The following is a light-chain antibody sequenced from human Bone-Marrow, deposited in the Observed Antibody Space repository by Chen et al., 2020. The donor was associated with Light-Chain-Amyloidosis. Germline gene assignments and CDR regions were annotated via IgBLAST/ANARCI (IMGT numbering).Light chain of an antibody. CDR1: QTISSNY. J-gene: IGKJ4*01. V-gene: IGKV3-20*01. Sequence: IVLTHSPGPLSLSPGEGANLSCSASQTISSNYLTWYQQKFGLAPRLLIYGSSSRATGIPDRFTGSGSGTDFTLTINRLEPEDFAMYYCQQYGTSPLTFGGGTKVEIK. CDR2: GSS. CDR3: QQYGTSPLT.